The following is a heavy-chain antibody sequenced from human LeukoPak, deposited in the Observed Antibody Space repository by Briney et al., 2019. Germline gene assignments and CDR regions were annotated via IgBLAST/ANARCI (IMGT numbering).Heavy chain of an antibody. J-gene: IGHJ4*02. CDR3: ARGGTREADSSTPMIDY. CDR2: IYGGGST. D-gene: IGHD3-16*01. V-gene: IGHV3-53*01. Sequence: GGSLRLSCAASGFTVSSNYMSWVRQAPGKGLEWVSVIYGGGSTYYADSVKGRFTISRDNSKNTLYLQMNSLRAEDTAVYYCARGGTREADSSTPMIDYWGQGTLVTVSS. CDR1: GFTVSSNY.